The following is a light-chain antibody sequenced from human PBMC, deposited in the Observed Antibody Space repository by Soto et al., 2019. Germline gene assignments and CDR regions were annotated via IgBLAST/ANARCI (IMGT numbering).Light chain of an antibody. J-gene: IGLJ2*01. CDR1: NIGSKS. Sequence: SYELTQPPSVSVAPGQTARITCGGNNIGSKSEHWYQQKPGQAPELVVYDDSDRPSGIPERFSGSNSGNTATLTISRVEAGDEADYYCQVWDSSSDLVVFGGGTKLTVL. CDR2: DDS. V-gene: IGLV3-21*02. CDR3: QVWDSSSDLVV.